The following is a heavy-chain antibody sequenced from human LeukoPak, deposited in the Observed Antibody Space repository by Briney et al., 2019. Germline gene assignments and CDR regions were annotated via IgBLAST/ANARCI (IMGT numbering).Heavy chain of an antibody. V-gene: IGHV3-11*01. CDR1: GFPFSDYD. CDR2: ISSSDSRI. J-gene: IGHJ6*03. D-gene: IGHD6-19*01. Sequence: GGSLRLSCAASGFPFSDYDMSWIRQAPGKGLEWVSYISSSDSRIYYADSVKDRFTISRDNTKNSLYLQMHSLRVEDTAVYYCAKDRIAVAGRVFYYYYMDVWGKGTTVTISS. CDR3: AKDRIAVAGRVFYYYYMDV.